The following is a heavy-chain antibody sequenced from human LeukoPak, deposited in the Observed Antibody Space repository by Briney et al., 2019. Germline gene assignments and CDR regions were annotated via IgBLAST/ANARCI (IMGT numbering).Heavy chain of an antibody. CDR3: AKLVYYSSGWWYFDY. CDR2: ISGSGGST. D-gene: IGHD6-19*01. V-gene: IGHV3-23*01. CDR1: GFTFSSYA. Sequence: GGSLRLSCAASGFTFSSYAMSWVRHAPGKGLEWVSAISGSGGSTYYADSVKGRFTISRDNSKNTLYLQMNSLRAEDTAVYYCAKLVYYSSGWWYFDYWGQGALVTVSS. J-gene: IGHJ4*02.